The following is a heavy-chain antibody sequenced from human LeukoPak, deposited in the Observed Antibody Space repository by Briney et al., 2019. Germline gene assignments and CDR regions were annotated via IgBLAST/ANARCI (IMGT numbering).Heavy chain of an antibody. V-gene: IGHV3-11*01. CDR1: GFTFSDYY. Sequence: SGGSLRLSCAASGFTFSDYYMSWIRQAPGKGLEWVSYIRGSGGTIYYADSVKGRFTISRDNARNSLYLQMNSLRADDTAVYYCARGQMATITWANFDYWGQGTLVTVSS. D-gene: IGHD5-24*01. CDR2: IRGSGGTI. J-gene: IGHJ4*02. CDR3: ARGQMATITWANFDY.